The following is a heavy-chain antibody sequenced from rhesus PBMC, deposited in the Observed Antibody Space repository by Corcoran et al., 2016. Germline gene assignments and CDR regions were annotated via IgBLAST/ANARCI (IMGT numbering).Heavy chain of an antibody. D-gene: IGHD5-12*01. CDR1: GGSFRSSY. CDR3: ASSVDTATVAFDY. CDR2: IYGWGSTT. J-gene: IGHJ4*01. V-gene: IGHV4-169*02. Sequence: QLHLQESGAGLVKPSETLSGTGAVSGGSFRSSYWSCLRQAPGKGLEWIGYIYGWGSTTNYNPPLKSRVTLSVDTSKNQLSLKLSSVTAADTAVYYCASSVDTATVAFDYWGQGVLVTVSS.